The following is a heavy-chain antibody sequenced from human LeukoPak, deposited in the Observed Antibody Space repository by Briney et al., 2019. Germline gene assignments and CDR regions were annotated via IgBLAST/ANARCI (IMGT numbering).Heavy chain of an antibody. CDR1: GFIFNNYG. CDR2: ISNDGGGT. Sequence: GSLRLSGAASGFIFNNYGLVWVRQAPGKGQEWVSAISNDGGGTTYADFVKGRFSVSRDNSKNTLFLQMNSLRAEDTALYYCAKGSSGYFFDLWGQGTLVTVSS. CDR3: AKGSSGYFFDL. J-gene: IGHJ4*02. V-gene: IGHV3-23*01. D-gene: IGHD3-22*01.